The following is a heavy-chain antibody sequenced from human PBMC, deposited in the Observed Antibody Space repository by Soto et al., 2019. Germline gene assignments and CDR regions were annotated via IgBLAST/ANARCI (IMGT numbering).Heavy chain of an antibody. CDR1: GFTFSSHG. D-gene: IGHD3-16*01. V-gene: IGHV3-33*01. Sequence: QVQLVESGGGVVQPGRSLRLSCAASGFTFSSHGMHWVRQAPDKGLEWVAVIWYDGSNKHYADSVKGRFTISRDNSNNMLYLEMNRLRVEDTAIYYCARWGNWKVADNWGQGTLVTVSS. CDR2: IWYDGSNK. J-gene: IGHJ4*02. CDR3: ARWGNWKVADN.